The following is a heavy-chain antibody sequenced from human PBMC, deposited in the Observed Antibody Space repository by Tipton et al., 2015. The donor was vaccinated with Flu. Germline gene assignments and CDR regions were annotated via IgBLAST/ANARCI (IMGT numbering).Heavy chain of an antibody. CDR2: IYTSGST. J-gene: IGHJ5*02. D-gene: IGHD4-17*01. Sequence: LRLSCAVSGDSIRSSDYYWAWIRQPPGKGLEWIGQIYTSGSTKYNPSLKSRVTMSLDTSKNQFSLKMSSVTAADTVMYYCARDYGDLNWFDPWGQGTLVTVSS. CDR3: ARDYGDLNWFDP. V-gene: IGHV4-61*09. CDR1: GDSIRSSDYY.